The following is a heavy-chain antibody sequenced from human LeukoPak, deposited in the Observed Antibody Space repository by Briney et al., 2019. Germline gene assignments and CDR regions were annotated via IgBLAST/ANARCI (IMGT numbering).Heavy chain of an antibody. CDR2: INHSGST. V-gene: IGHV4-34*01. Sequence: SETLSLTRAVYGGSFSGYDWSWIRQPPGKGLEWIGEINHSGSTNYNPSLKSRVTISVDTSKNQFSLKLSSVTAADTAVYYCARRAAAAGRNWFDPWGQGTLVTVSS. CDR3: ARRAAAAGRNWFDP. J-gene: IGHJ5*02. CDR1: GGSFSGYD. D-gene: IGHD6-13*01.